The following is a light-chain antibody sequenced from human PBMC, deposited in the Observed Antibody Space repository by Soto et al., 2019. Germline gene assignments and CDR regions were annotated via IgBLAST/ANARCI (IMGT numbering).Light chain of an antibody. J-gene: IGKJ1*01. V-gene: IGKV3-20*01. CDR2: GAS. CDR3: QQYGSSPTWT. Sequence: EIGLTQSQGTLSLSPGERATLSCRASQSVSSSYLAWYQQKPGQAPRLLIYGASSRATGIPDRFSGSGSGTDFTLTISRLEPEDFAVYYCQQYGSSPTWTFGQGTKVAIK. CDR1: QSVSSSY.